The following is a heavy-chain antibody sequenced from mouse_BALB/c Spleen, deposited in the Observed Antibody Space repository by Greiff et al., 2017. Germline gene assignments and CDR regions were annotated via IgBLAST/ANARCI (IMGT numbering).Heavy chain of an antibody. V-gene: IGHV1-62-2*01. CDR2: FYPGSGSI. J-gene: IGHJ4*01. CDR1: GYTFTEYI. Sequence: QVQLQQSGAELVKPGASVKLSCKASGYTFTEYIIHWVKQRSGQGLEWIGWFYPGSGSIKYNEKFKDKATLTADKSSSTVYMELSRLTSEDSAVYFCARHEEGYYRYDVDYAMDYWGQGTSVTVSS. CDR3: ARHEEGYYRYDVDYAMDY. D-gene: IGHD2-14*01.